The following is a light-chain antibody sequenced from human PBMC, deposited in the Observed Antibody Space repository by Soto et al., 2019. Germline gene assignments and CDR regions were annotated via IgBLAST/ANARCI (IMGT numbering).Light chain of an antibody. Sequence: QSVLTQPPSASGTPGQRVTISCSGSSSNIGSNTVNWYQQLPGTATKLLIYSNNQRPSGVPDRFSGSKSGTSASLAISGLQSEDEADYYCAAWDDSLNGFYVCGPGTKLTVL. J-gene: IGLJ1*01. CDR2: SNN. CDR3: AAWDDSLNGFYV. CDR1: SSNIGSNT. V-gene: IGLV1-44*01.